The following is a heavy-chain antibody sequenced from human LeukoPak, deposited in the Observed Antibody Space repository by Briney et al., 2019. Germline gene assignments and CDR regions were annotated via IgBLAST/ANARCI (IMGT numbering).Heavy chain of an antibody. CDR3: ARAQALGQYDY. J-gene: IGHJ4*02. Sequence: GESLKISCKGSGYSFTTYWIGWVRQMPGKGLEWMGIIYPGNSDTRYSPSFRGQVTISADKSISTAYLQWSSLKASDTAMYYCARAQALGQYDYWGQGTLVAVSS. V-gene: IGHV5-51*01. CDR1: GYSFTTYW. CDR2: IYPGNSDT. D-gene: IGHD1-26*01.